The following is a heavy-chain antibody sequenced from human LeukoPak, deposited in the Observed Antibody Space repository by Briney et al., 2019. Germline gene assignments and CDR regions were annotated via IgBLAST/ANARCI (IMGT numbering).Heavy chain of an antibody. CDR2: IYSGGST. D-gene: IGHD1-1*01. J-gene: IGHJ4*02. Sequence: GGSLRLSCAASGFSVGSNYMTWVRQAPGKGLECVSVIYSGGSTYYADSVKGRFTISRHNTKNTLYLQMNSLRAEDTAVYYCAREDTTYRLLDYWGQGTLVTVSS. CDR3: AREDTTYRLLDY. CDR1: GFSVGSNY. V-gene: IGHV3-53*04.